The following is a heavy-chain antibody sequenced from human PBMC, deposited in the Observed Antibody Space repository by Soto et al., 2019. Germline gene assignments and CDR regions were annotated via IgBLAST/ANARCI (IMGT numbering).Heavy chain of an antibody. J-gene: IGHJ6*02. V-gene: IGHV1-69*01. CDR1: GGTFSSYA. CDR3: ARDHYGDYPTPFRYYYYGMDV. Sequence: QVQLVQSGAEVKKPGSSVKVSCKASGGTFSSYAISWVRQAPGQGLEWMGGIIPIFGTANYAQKFQGRVTITADEPTSTAYMELSSLRSEDTAVYYCARDHYGDYPTPFRYYYYGMDVWGQGTTVTVSS. CDR2: IIPIFGTA. D-gene: IGHD4-17*01.